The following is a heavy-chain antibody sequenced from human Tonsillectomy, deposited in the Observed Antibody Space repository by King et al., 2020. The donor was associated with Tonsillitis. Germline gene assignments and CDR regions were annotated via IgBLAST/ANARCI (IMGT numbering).Heavy chain of an antibody. V-gene: IGHV3-30-3*01. CDR2: FSVVGSNK. CDR3: ARSLDYYDSSGYLAFDI. Sequence: VQLVESGGGVVQPGRFLILSCAAAGFTFRSYAIHLVRQAPVKGLEVVEVFSVVGSNKYYAGSVKGRFTILRDNSKNTLYLQMNSRRAEDTAVYYCARSLDYYDSSGYLAFDIWGQGTLVTVSS. D-gene: IGHD3-22*01. J-gene: IGHJ3*02. CDR1: GFTFRSYA.